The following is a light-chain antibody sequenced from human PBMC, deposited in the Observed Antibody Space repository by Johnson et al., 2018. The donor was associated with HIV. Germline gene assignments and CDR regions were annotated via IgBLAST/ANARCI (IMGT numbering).Light chain of an antibody. Sequence: QAVLTQPPSVSAAPGQKVTISCSGSSSNIGYNYVSWYQQVPGTAPKLLIYDIDKRPSGIPDRFSDSQSGASATLATTGLQTGDEADYYCGPWVTSLGAQYVFGSGTKVTVL. CDR3: GPWVTSLGAQYV. J-gene: IGLJ1*01. V-gene: IGLV1-51*01. CDR1: SSNIGYNY. CDR2: DID.